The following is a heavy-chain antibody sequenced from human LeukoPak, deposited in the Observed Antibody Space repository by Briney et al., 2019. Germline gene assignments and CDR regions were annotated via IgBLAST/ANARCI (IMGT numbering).Heavy chain of an antibody. D-gene: IGHD5/OR15-5a*01. CDR1: GFIVSSNY. J-gene: IGHJ4*02. V-gene: IGHV3-48*03. CDR2: ISSSGSTI. CDR3: ARELYAAYFDY. Sequence: GGSLRLSCAVSGFIVSSNYMNWVRQAPGKGLEWVSYISSSGSTIYYADSVKGRFTISRDNAKNSLYLQMSSLRAENTAVYYCARELYAAYFDYWGQGTLVTVSS.